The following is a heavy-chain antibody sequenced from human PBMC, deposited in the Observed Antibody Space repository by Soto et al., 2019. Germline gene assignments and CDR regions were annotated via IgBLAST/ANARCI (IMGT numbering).Heavy chain of an antibody. CDR2: ISWNSDSV. V-gene: IGHV3-9*01. CDR3: ARTLGSSPPHYYFYGMDL. Sequence: SLRLSCAASGFTFDDYAMHWVRQAPGKGLEWVSSISWNSDSVVYADSVKGRFTISRDNAKNSLYLQMNSLRAEDTALYYCARTLGSSPPHYYFYGMDLWGQGTTVTVSS. J-gene: IGHJ6*02. CDR1: GFTFDDYA. D-gene: IGHD6-6*01.